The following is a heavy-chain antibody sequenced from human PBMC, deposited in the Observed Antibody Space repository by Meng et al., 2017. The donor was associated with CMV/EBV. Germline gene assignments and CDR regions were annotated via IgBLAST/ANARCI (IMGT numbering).Heavy chain of an antibody. CDR3: ARDNRRGGVDY. J-gene: IGHJ4*02. D-gene: IGHD3-3*01. V-gene: IGHV4-30-4*08. CDR1: GGSISSGDYY. Sequence: QGQLQDSGPGLLKPSQTLSLTCTVSGGSISSGDYYWSWIRQPPGKGLEWIGYIYYSGSTYYNPSLKSRVTISVDTSKNQFSLKLSSVTAADTAVYYCARDNRRGGVDYWGQGTLVTVSS. CDR2: IYYSGST.